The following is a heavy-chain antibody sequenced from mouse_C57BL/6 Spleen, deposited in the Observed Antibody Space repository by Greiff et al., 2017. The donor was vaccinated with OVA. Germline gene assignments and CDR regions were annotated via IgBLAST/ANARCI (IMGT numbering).Heavy chain of an antibody. CDR3: ARWSYGYAMDY. CDR2: INPSTGGT. V-gene: IGHV1-43*01. D-gene: IGHD1-1*01. CDR1: GYSFTGYY. Sequence: VQLQQSGPELVKPGASVKISCKASGYSFTGYYMHWVKQSSEKSLEWIGEINPSTGGTSYNQKFKGKATLTVDKSSSTAYMQLKSLTSEDSAVYYCARWSYGYAMDYWGQGTSVTVSS. J-gene: IGHJ4*01.